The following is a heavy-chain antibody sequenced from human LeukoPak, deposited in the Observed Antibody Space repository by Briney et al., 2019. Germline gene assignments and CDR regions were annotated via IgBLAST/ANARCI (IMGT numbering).Heavy chain of an antibody. Sequence: GGSLRLSCAASGFTFSSYAMSWVRQAPGKGLEWVSHISSSGSTIYYADSVKGRFTISRDNAKNSLYLQMNSLRAENTAVYYCARDSSGWYRFDPWGQGTLVTVSS. CDR3: ARDSSGWYRFDP. CDR1: GFTFSSYA. D-gene: IGHD6-19*01. J-gene: IGHJ5*02. V-gene: IGHV3-48*04. CDR2: ISSSGSTI.